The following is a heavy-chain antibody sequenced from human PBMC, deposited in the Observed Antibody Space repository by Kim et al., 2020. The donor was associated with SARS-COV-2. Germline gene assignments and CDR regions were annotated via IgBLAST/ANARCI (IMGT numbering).Heavy chain of an antibody. Sequence: ETLSLTCAVYGGSFSGYYWSWIRQPPGKGLEWIGEINHSGSTNYNPSLKSRVTISVDTSKNQFSLKLSSVTAADTAVYYCARGVTIFGVVISRFDYWG. V-gene: IGHV4-34*01. CDR1: GGSFSGYY. D-gene: IGHD3-3*01. J-gene: IGHJ4*01. CDR3: ARGVTIFGVVISRFDY. CDR2: INHSGST.